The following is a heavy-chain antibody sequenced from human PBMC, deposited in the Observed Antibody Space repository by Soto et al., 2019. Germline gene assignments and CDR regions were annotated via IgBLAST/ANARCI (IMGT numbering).Heavy chain of an antibody. V-gene: IGHV1-2*02. Sequence: QMQLVQSGAEVKKPRASVTVSCEASGYTFIAHFIHWVRQAPGQGLEWMGWIYPDTGGTNYAQKFRDRVTMTRDTSVSTAYMEVNGLKSDDTAVYYCVRAQSRQLLLAWFDAWGQGTLVTVSS. D-gene: IGHD2-2*01. CDR2: IYPDTGGT. J-gene: IGHJ5*02. CDR3: VRAQSRQLLLAWFDA. CDR1: GYTFIAHF.